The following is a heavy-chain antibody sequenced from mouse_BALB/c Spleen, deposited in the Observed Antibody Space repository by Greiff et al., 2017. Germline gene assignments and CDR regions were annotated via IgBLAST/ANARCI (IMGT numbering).Heavy chain of an antibody. D-gene: IGHD4-1*01. Sequence: EVQVVESGGGLVQPGGSLRLSCATSGFTFSDFYMEWVRQPPGKRLVWIAASRNKANDYTTEYSASVKGRFIVSRDTSQSILYLQMNALRAEDTAIYYCARDAINWAWFAYWGQGTLVTVSA. CDR1: GFTFSDFY. CDR2: SRNKANDYTT. J-gene: IGHJ3*01. V-gene: IGHV7-1*02. CDR3: ARDAINWAWFAY.